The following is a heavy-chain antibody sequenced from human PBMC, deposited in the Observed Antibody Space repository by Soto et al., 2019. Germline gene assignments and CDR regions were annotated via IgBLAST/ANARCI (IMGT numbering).Heavy chain of an antibody. CDR1: GGSISSGDYY. CDR3: ARVLVPPDLGVVTAAHADGDAFDI. D-gene: IGHD2-21*02. J-gene: IGHJ3*02. Sequence: QVQLQESGPGLVKPSQTLSLTCTVSGGSISSGDYYWSWIRQPPGKGLEWIGYIYYSGSTYYNPSLKSRVTISVDTSKNQFSLKLSSVTAADTAVYYCARVLVPPDLGVVTAAHADGDAFDIWGQGTMVTVSS. V-gene: IGHV4-30-4*01. CDR2: IYYSGST.